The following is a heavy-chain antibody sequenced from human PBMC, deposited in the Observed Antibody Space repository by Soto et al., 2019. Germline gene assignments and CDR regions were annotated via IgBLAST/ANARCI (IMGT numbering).Heavy chain of an antibody. Sequence: SETLSLTCTVSGGSISSYYWSWIRQPPGKGLEWIGYIYYSGSTNYNPSLKSRVTISVDTSKNQFSLKLSSVTAADTAVYYCARHSYPDIWGQGTMVTVSS. CDR3: ARHSYPDI. CDR2: IYYSGST. V-gene: IGHV4-59*08. CDR1: GGSISSYY. J-gene: IGHJ3*02.